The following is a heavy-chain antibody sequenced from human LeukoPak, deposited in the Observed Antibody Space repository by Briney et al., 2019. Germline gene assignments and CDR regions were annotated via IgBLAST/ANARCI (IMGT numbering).Heavy chain of an antibody. CDR3: ARVSNPYSSGLIDY. V-gene: IGHV3-33*01. J-gene: IGHJ4*02. D-gene: IGHD6-19*01. CDR1: GFTFSSYG. CDR2: IWYDGSNK. Sequence: PGGSLRLSCAASGFTFSSYGMRWLRHAPGKGLEWVAVIWYDGSNKYYADSVEGRFTISRDNSKDTLYLQMNSLRAEDTAVYYCARVSNPYSSGLIDYWGLGALVTVSS.